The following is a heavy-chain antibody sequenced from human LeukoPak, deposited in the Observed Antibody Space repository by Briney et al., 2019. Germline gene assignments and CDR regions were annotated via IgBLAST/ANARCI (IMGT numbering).Heavy chain of an antibody. CDR1: GFTFSNCW. J-gene: IGHJ4*02. CDR2: INTDGSSP. V-gene: IGHV3-74*01. Sequence: PGGSLRLSCAASGFTFSNCWMHWVRQDPGKGLVWVSRINTDGSSPSYADSVKGRFTISRDNAKNTLFLQMNSLRAEDTAVYYCARSREPGRDGDYWGQGTLVTVSS. CDR3: ARSREPGRDGDY. D-gene: IGHD5-24*01.